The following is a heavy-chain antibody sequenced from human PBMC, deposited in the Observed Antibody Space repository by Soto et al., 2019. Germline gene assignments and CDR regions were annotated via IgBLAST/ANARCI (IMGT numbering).Heavy chain of an antibody. V-gene: IGHV4-34*01. Sequence: SETLSLTCAVYGGSFSGYYWSWIRQPPGKGLEWIGEINHSGSTNYNPSLKSRVTISVDTSKNQFSLKLSSVTAADTAVYYCARGGEAITMVRGVNSQGMDVWGQGTTVT. CDR1: GGSFSGYY. CDR3: ARGGEAITMVRGVNSQGMDV. CDR2: INHSGST. D-gene: IGHD3-10*01. J-gene: IGHJ6*02.